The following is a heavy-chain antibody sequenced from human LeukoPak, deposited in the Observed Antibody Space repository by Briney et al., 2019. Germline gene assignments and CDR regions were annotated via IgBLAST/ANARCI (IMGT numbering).Heavy chain of an antibody. CDR1: GFIFSSYS. D-gene: IGHD5-18*01. CDR2: ISSSSSYI. V-gene: IGHV3-21*01. J-gene: IGHJ4*02. CDR3: ARDQRQWIQLCDY. Sequence: GGSLRLSCAASGFIFSSYSMNWVRQAPGKGLEWVSSISSSSSYIYYADSVKGRFTISRDNAKNSLYLQMNSLRAEDTAVYYCARDQRQWIQLCDYWGQGTLVTVSS.